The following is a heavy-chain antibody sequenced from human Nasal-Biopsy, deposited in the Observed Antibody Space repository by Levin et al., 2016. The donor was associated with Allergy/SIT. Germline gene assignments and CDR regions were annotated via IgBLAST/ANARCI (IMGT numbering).Heavy chain of an antibody. CDR2: TSHDGSKT. CDR3: AKGLEVVIGSDYYYGMEA. D-gene: IGHD2-21*01. V-gene: IGHV3-30*18. J-gene: IGHJ6*02. CDR1: GFPFSNFD. Sequence: GGSLRLSCAVSGFPFSNFDMHWVRQAPGKGLEWVAVTSHDGSKTYYTDSVKGRFTISRDNSRSTLYLQMNSLRLEDTGRYYCAKGLEVVIGSDYYYGMEAWGQGTTVTVSS.